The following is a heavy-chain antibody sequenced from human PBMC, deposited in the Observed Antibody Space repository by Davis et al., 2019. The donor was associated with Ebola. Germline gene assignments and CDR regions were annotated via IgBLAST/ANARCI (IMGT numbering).Heavy chain of an antibody. V-gene: IGHV4-34*01. CDR1: GGSFSGYY. Sequence: MPGGSLRLSCAVYGGSFSGYYWSWIRQPPGKGLEWIGEINHSGSTNYNPSLKSQVTISVDTSKNQFSLKLSSVTAADTAVYYCAGGAARYCSSTSCYRGTRWFDPWGQGTLVTVSS. J-gene: IGHJ5*02. CDR2: INHSGST. CDR3: AGGAARYCSSTSCYRGTRWFDP. D-gene: IGHD2-2*02.